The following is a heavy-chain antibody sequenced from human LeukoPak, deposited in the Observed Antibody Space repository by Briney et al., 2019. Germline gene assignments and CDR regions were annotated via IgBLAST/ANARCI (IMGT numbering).Heavy chain of an antibody. CDR1: GGSISSYY. CDR3: APGWYGDGGY. Sequence: ASETLSLTCTVSGGSISSYYWSWIRQPPEKGLEWIGYTHYSGTTTYNTSLKSRVSISIDTSKSRFALKLSSVTAADTAVYYCAPGWYGDGGYWGQGLLVTVSS. V-gene: IGHV4-59*01. J-gene: IGHJ4*02. CDR2: THYSGTT. D-gene: IGHD6-19*01.